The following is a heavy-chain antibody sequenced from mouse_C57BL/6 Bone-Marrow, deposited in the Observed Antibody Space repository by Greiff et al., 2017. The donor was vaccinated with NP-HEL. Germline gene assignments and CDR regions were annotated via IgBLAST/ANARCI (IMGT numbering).Heavy chain of an antibody. D-gene: IGHD2-2*01. Sequence: VQLKESGGDLVKPGGSLKLSCAASGFTFSSYGMSWVRQTPDKRLEWVATISSGGSYTYYPDSVKGRFTISRDNAKNTLYLQMSSLKSEDTAMYYCARHPPLIYYGYDAWFAYWGQGTLVTVSA. CDR1: GFTFSSYG. J-gene: IGHJ3*01. CDR3: ARHPPLIYYGYDAWFAY. CDR2: ISSGGSYT. V-gene: IGHV5-6*01.